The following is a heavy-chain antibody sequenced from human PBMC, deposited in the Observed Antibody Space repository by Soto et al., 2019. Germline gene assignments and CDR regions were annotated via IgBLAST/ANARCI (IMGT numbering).Heavy chain of an antibody. CDR3: SKGGTYHIGDIDY. J-gene: IGHJ4*02. V-gene: IGHV3-23*01. CDR1: GFTFSIYA. CDR2: IGPRDSDT. D-gene: IGHD5-12*01. Sequence: EVQLLESGGGLVQPGGSLRLSCAASGFTFSIYAMSWVRQAPGKGLEWVSGIGPRDSDTYYADSVKGRLTISRDISMDMLYLKMNRLRAEDTAVYYCSKGGTYHIGDIDYWGQGILVTVSS.